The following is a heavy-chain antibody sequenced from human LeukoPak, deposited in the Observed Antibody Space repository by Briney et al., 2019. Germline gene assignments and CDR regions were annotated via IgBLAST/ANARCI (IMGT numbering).Heavy chain of an antibody. J-gene: IGHJ6*02. Sequence: GGSLRLSCAASGFTLSEYAMHWVRQAPGKGLEWVTVMSFDGNNKYYADSVRGRFTISRDKSKNTLYLQMNSLRVEDTAVYYCARGLYYDVWSGDYYGMDVWGQGTTVIVSS. CDR2: MSFDGNNK. D-gene: IGHD3-3*01. V-gene: IGHV3-30-3*01. CDR1: GFTLSEYA. CDR3: ARGLYYDVWSGDYYGMDV.